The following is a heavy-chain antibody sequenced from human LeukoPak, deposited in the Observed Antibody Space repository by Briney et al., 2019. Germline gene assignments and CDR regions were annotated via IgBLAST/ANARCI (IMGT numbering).Heavy chain of an antibody. Sequence: SETLSLTCAAYGGSFSGYYWSWIRQPPGKGLEWIGEINHSGSTNYNPSLKSRVTISVDTSKNQFSLKLSSVTAADTAVYYCASLGYCSSTSCYALDYWGQGTLVTVSS. J-gene: IGHJ4*02. CDR1: GGSFSGYY. CDR2: INHSGST. V-gene: IGHV4-34*01. D-gene: IGHD2-2*01. CDR3: ASLGYCSSTSCYALDY.